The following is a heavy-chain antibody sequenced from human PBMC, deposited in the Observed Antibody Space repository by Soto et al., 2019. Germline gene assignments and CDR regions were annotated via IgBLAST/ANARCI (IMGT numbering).Heavy chain of an antibody. CDR3: AHRSRGYAYYFDQ. CDR1: GFSLTTRGVA. CDR2: IFWDADK. J-gene: IGHJ4*02. D-gene: IGHD5-12*01. V-gene: IGHV2-5*02. Sequence: QITLKESGPALVRPTQTLTLTCSFSGFSLTTRGVAVGWLRQPPGTALEWLALIFWDADKWYSPSLRSRLTITEDTSKNQVVLTMTNMDPVDTATYYCAHRSRGYAYYFDQWGQGTLVTVSS.